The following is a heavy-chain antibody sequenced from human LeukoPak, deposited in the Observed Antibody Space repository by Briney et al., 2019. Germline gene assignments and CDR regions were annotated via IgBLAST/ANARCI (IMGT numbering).Heavy chain of an antibody. Sequence: SVKVSCKASGGTFSSYAISWVRQAPGQGLEWMGGIIPIFGTANYAQKFQGRVTMTRDTSISTAYMELSRLRSDDTAVYYCARSVGYCSSTSCSIPYFDYWGQGTLVTVSS. D-gene: IGHD2-2*01. J-gene: IGHJ4*02. CDR2: IIPIFGTA. V-gene: IGHV1-69*05. CDR1: GGTFSSYA. CDR3: ARSVGYCSSTSCSIPYFDY.